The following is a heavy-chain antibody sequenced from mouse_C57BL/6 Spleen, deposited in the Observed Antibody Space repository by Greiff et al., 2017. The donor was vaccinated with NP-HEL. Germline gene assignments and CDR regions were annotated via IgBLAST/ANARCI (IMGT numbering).Heavy chain of an antibody. D-gene: IGHD2-3*01. CDR1: GFTFSSYA. V-gene: IGHV5-9-1*02. Sequence: EVQLVESGEGLVKPGGSLKLSCAASGFTFSSYAMSWVRQTPEKRLEWVAYISSGGDYIYYADTVKGRFTISRDNARNTLYLQMSSLKSEDTAMYYCTRVDGYGVYWYFEVWGTGTTVTVSS. CDR2: ISSGGDYI. J-gene: IGHJ1*03. CDR3: TRVDGYGVYWYFEV.